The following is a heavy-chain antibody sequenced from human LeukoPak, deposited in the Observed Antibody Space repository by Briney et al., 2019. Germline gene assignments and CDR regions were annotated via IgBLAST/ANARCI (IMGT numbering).Heavy chain of an antibody. CDR1: GGTFSSYA. V-gene: IGHV1-69*04. CDR3: ARDEITYYDILTGLSNWFDP. J-gene: IGHJ5*02. CDR2: IIPILGIA. Sequence: ASVKVSCKASGGTFSSYAISWVRQAPGQGLEWMGRIIPILGIANYAQKFQGRVTITADKSTSTAYMELSSLRSEDTAVYYCARDEITYYDILTGLSNWFDPWGQGTLITVS. D-gene: IGHD3-9*01.